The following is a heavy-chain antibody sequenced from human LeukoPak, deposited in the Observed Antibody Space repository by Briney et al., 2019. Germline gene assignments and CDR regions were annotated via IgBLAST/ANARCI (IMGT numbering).Heavy chain of an antibody. J-gene: IGHJ5*02. CDR1: GYSFTSYW. CDR2: IYPGDSDT. D-gene: IGHD3-16*01. Sequence: GESLKISCKGFGYSFTSYWIGWVRQMPGKGLEWMGIIYPGDSDTRYSPSFQGQVTISADKSISTAYLQWSSLKASDTAMYYCAIFDFLFGEIDNWFDPWGQGTQVTVSP. V-gene: IGHV5-51*01. CDR3: AIFDFLFGEIDNWFDP.